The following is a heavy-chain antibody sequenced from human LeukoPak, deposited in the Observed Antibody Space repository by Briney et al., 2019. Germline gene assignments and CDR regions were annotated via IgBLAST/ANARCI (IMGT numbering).Heavy chain of an antibody. V-gene: IGHV3-48*01. J-gene: IGHJ4*02. D-gene: IGHD1-1*01. CDR3: ARNWNLDY. CDR2: ISSSSSTI. Sequence: GGSLRLSCAASGFTFSSSSMNWVRQAPGKGLEWVSYISSSSSTIYYADSVKGRFTISRDNAKNSLYLQVNSLRAEDTAVYYCARNWNLDYWGQGTLVTVSS. CDR1: GFTFSSSS.